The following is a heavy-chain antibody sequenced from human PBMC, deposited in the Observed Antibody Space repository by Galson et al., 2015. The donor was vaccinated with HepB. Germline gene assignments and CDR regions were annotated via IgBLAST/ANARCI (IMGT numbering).Heavy chain of an antibody. D-gene: IGHD6-19*01. CDR2: IKQDGSEK. CDR3: ARDITVPIPIPGSFDI. CDR1: RFTFSNYW. Sequence: SLRLSCAASRFTFSNYWMSWVRQAPGKGLEWVANIKQDGSEKYYVDSVKGRFTISRDNAKNSLYLQMNSLRAEDTAVYYCARDITVPIPIPGSFDIWGQGTMVTVSS. V-gene: IGHV3-7*01. J-gene: IGHJ3*02.